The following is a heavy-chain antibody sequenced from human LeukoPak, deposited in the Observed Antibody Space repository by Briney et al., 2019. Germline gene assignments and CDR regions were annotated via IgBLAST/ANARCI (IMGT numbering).Heavy chain of an antibody. D-gene: IGHD2-15*01. J-gene: IGHJ3*02. CDR2: TSGSGGGT. CDR1: GFTFSNYA. CDR3: ARDGHCSGGSCYYDAFNI. V-gene: IGHV3-23*01. Sequence: GGSLRLSCAASGFTFSNYAMTWVRQAPGEGLEWVSTTSGSGGGTYYADSVKGRFTISRDNSKNTLYLQMTSLRAEDTAVYYCARDGHCSGGSCYYDAFNICGQGTLVTVSS.